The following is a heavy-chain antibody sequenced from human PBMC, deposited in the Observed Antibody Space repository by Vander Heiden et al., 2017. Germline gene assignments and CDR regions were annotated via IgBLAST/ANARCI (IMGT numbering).Heavy chain of an antibody. Sequence: QVQLQESGPRLVKPSETLSLTCTVSGVSVNSGDYFWSWFRQSPEKGLEWVANIHYSGNTNYNPSLRSRVTISLDGSKNQLSLRVTSVTAADTAVFYCAGAPNWFYFDFWGQGILVTVSS. V-gene: IGHV4-61*08. CDR3: AGAPNWFYFDF. J-gene: IGHJ4*02. CDR1: GVSVNSGDYF. CDR2: IHYSGNT. D-gene: IGHD7-27*01.